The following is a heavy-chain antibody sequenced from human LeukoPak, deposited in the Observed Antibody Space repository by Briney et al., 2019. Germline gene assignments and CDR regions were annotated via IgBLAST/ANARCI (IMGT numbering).Heavy chain of an antibody. D-gene: IGHD1-26*01. CDR3: ARDRGSYGEGFFDH. V-gene: IGHV3-23*01. Sequence: PGGPLRLSCAASGFTFSTFAMSWVRQAPGRGLEWVSSISGSGGTTHYADSVKGRFTISRDNSKNTLFLQMNSLRAEDTAVYYCARDRGSYGEGFFDHWGQGTLVTVSS. CDR1: GFTFSTFA. CDR2: ISGSGGTT. J-gene: IGHJ4*02.